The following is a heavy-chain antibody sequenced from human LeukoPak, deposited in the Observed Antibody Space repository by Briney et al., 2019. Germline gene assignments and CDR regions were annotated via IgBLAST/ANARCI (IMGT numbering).Heavy chain of an antibody. J-gene: IGHJ6*03. D-gene: IGHD2-21*01. CDR1: GFTFRSFA. CDR2: IIGRGRTT. V-gene: IGHV3-23*01. Sequence: GGSLRLSCAASGFTFRSFAMSWVRQAPGKGLEWVAGIIGRGRTTFYADSVKGRFTISRDNSKNTLYLQMNSLRAEDTAIYYCAKKEGDTYFSWYMDVWGKGTTVTVSS. CDR3: AKKEGDTYFSWYMDV.